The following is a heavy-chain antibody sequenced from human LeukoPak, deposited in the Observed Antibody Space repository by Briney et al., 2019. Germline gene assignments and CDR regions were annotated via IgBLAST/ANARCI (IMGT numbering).Heavy chain of an antibody. V-gene: IGHV3-21*01. CDR3: ARVHRSEYSSSFWFDY. Sequence: GGSLRLSCAASGFTFSSYSMNWVRQAPGKGLEWVSSISSSSSYIYYADSVKGRFTISRDNAKNSMYLQMNSLRAEDTAVYYCARVHRSEYSSSFWFDYWGQGTLVTVS. CDR2: ISSSSSYI. CDR1: GFTFSSYS. J-gene: IGHJ4*02. D-gene: IGHD6-6*01.